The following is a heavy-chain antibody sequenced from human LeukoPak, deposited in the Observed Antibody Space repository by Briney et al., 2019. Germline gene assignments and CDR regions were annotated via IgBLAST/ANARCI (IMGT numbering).Heavy chain of an antibody. CDR2: ISGGAGST. J-gene: IGHJ4*02. CDR1: AITFSTYA. V-gene: IGHV3-23*01. CDR3: AKAGLGGFDY. D-gene: IGHD3-16*01. Sequence: GGSLRLSCAASAITFSTYAMSWVRQAPGKGLECVSVISGGAGSTYYADSVKGRFTISRDNSKNTLYLQMNSLRAEDTAVYYCAKAGLGGFDYWGQGTLVTVSS.